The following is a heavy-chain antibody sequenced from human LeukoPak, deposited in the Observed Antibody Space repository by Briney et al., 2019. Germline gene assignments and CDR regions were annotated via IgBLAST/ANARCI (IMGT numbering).Heavy chain of an antibody. V-gene: IGHV3-30-3*01. Sequence: QTGGSLRLSCAASGFTFSSYAMHWVRQAPGKGLEWVAVISNDGSNKYYADSVKGRFTISRDNSKNTLYLQMNSLRAEDTAVYYCARWPLVMTHDGPHYYYYGMDVWGQGTTVTVSS. D-gene: IGHD2-8*01. J-gene: IGHJ6*02. CDR3: ARWPLVMTHDGPHYYYYGMDV. CDR2: ISNDGSNK. CDR1: GFTFSSYA.